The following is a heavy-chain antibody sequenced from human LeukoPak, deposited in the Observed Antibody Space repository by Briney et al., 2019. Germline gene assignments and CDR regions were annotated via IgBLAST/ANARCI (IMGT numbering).Heavy chain of an antibody. V-gene: IGHV1-18*01. CDR3: ARSPGTAVTRGDF. Sequence: GASVKVSCKTSGYTFSNYGINWVRQAPGQGLEWMGWISVYNGHTNYAQKLQGRVTMTTDTFTNTAYMDLRSLRSDDTAVYYCARSPGTAVTRGDFWGQGTLVTVSS. D-gene: IGHD2-2*01. J-gene: IGHJ4*02. CDR1: GYTFSNYG. CDR2: ISVYNGHT.